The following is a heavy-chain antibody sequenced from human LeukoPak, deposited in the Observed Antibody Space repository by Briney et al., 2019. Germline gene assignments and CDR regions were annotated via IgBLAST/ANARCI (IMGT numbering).Heavy chain of an antibody. J-gene: IGHJ4*02. V-gene: IGHV3-21*01. CDR2: ISSSSSYI. CDR1: GFTFSTYS. Sequence: PGGSLRLSCAASGFTFSTYSMHWVRQAPGKGLEWVSSISSSSSYIYYADSVKGRFTISRDNSKNTLYLQMNSLRAEDTAVYYCAKDADIVVSSYFDYWGQGTLVTVSS. CDR3: AKDADIVVSSYFDY. D-gene: IGHD2-2*01.